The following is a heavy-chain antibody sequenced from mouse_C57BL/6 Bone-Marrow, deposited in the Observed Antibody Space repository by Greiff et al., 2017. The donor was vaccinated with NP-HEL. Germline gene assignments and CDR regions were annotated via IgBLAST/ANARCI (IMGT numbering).Heavy chain of an antibody. CDR1: GYTFTSYW. J-gene: IGHJ3*01. Sequence: QVQLKESGAELVKPGASVKLSCKASGYTFTSYWMHWVKQRPGQGLEWIGMIHPNSGSTNYNEKFKSKATLTVDKSSSTAYMQLSSLTSEDSAVYYCAGQLRLPAWFAYWGQGTLVTVSA. CDR3: AGQLRLPAWFAY. CDR2: IHPNSGST. D-gene: IGHD3-2*02. V-gene: IGHV1-64*01.